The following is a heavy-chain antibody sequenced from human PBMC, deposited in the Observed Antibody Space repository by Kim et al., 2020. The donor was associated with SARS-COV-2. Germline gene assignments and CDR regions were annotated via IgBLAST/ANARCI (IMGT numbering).Heavy chain of an antibody. J-gene: IGHJ6*02. V-gene: IGHV1-69*13. CDR3: ARDCDFWSGYQATPYYYYYGMDV. CDR1: GGTFSSYA. Sequence: SVKVSCKASGGTFSSYAISWVRQAPGQGLEWMGGIIPIFGTANYAQKFQGRVTITADESTSTAYMELSSLRSEDTAVYYCARDCDFWSGYQATPYYYYYGMDVWGQGTTVTVSS. CDR2: IIPIFGTA. D-gene: IGHD3-3*01.